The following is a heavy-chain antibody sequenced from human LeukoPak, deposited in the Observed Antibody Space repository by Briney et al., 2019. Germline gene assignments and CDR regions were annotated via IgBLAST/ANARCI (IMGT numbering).Heavy chain of an antibody. D-gene: IGHD5-18*01. Sequence: SETLSLTCAVYGGSFSNYYWSWIRQPPGKGLEWIGRIYTSGSTNYNPSLKSRVTISVDTSKNQFSLKLSSVTAADTAVYYCASSRVGYSYGPNYYYYMDVWGKGTTVTISS. CDR2: IYTSGST. CDR3: ASSRVGYSYGPNYYYYMDV. CDR1: GGSFSNYY. J-gene: IGHJ6*03. V-gene: IGHV4-4*08.